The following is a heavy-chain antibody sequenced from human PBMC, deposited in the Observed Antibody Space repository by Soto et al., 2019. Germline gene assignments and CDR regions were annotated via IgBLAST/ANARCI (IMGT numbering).Heavy chain of an antibody. CDR3: ARYSALSGTYYFDY. V-gene: IGHV4-4*02. CDR2: ISQRGSA. Sequence: QVQLQESGPGLVKPSGTLSLTCDVSGASISSVYWWSWVRQSPGKGLEWIGEISQRGSANYRPSLMSRGTMSLDTSKNQFSLRLTSVTAADTAVYYCARYSALSGTYYFDYWGQGTLVTVSS. J-gene: IGHJ4*02. CDR1: GASISSVYW. D-gene: IGHD6-13*01.